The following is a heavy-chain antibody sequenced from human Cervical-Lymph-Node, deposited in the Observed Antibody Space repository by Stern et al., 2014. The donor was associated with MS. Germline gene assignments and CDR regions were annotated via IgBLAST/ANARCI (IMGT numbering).Heavy chain of an antibody. CDR2: ISAYNGNT. CDR3: ASLYGDYGYYYGMDV. Sequence: VHLVESGAEVKKPGASVKVSCKASGYTFTSYGISWVRQAPGQGLEWMGWISAYNGNTNYAQKLQGRVTMTTDTSTSTAYMELRSLRSDDTAVYYCASLYGDYGYYYGMDVWGQGTTVTVSS. D-gene: IGHD4-17*01. CDR1: GYTFTSYG. V-gene: IGHV1-18*01. J-gene: IGHJ6*02.